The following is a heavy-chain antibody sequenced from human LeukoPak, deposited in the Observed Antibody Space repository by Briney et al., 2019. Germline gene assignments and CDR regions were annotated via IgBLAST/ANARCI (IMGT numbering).Heavy chain of an antibody. J-gene: IGHJ4*02. CDR1: GFTFSSYW. Sequence: GGSLRLSRAASGFTFSSYWMSWVRQAPGKGLEWVANIKQDGSEKYYVDSVKGRFTISRNNAKNSLYLQMNSLRAEDTAVYYCARDRVRLDHFDYWGQGTLVTVSS. CDR2: IKQDGSEK. CDR3: ARDRVRLDHFDY. V-gene: IGHV3-7*01. D-gene: IGHD3-10*01.